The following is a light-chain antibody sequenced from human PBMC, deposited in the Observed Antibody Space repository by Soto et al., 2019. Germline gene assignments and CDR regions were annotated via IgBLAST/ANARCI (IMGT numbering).Light chain of an antibody. CDR1: QGISTY. J-gene: IGKJ4*01. CDR3: QQLNSYSLT. V-gene: IGKV1-9*01. CDR2: AAS. Sequence: IQLTLSPSSLSASVGDRVTITCRASQGISTYLAWYQQQPGKAPKLLIYAASTLQSGVPSRFSGSGSGTDFTLTISSLQPEDFATYYCQQLNSYSLTFGGGTKVEIK.